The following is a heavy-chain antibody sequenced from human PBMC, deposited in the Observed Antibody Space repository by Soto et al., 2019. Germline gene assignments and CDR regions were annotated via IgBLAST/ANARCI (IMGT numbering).Heavy chain of an antibody. CDR1: GFTFSSYA. Sequence: QVQLVESGGGVVQPGRSLRLSCAASGFTFSSYAMHWVGQAPGKGLEWVAVISYDGSNKYYADSVKGRFIISRDNSKNTLYLQMNSLRAEDTAVYYCARDRRRIEAVAGFNYWGQGTLVTVSS. CDR3: ARDRRRIEAVAGFNY. J-gene: IGHJ4*02. D-gene: IGHD6-19*01. V-gene: IGHV3-30-3*01. CDR2: ISYDGSNK.